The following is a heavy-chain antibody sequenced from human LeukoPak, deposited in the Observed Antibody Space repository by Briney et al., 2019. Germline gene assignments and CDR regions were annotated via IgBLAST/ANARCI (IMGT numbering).Heavy chain of an antibody. CDR3: ARAYYDFWSGYSPDPMGAFDI. CDR1: GYSFTNYW. Sequence: GESLKISCKGSGYSFTNYWIGWVRQMPGKGLEWMGIIYPDDSDTRYSPSFQGQVAISADKSISTAYLQWSSLKASDTAMYYCARAYYDFWSGYSPDPMGAFDIWGQGTMVTVSS. D-gene: IGHD3-3*01. CDR2: IYPDDSDT. J-gene: IGHJ3*02. V-gene: IGHV5-51*01.